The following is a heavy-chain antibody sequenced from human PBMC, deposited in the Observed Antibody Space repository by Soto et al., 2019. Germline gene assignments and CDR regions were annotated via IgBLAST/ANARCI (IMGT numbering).Heavy chain of an antibody. CDR2: ISSDGTTT. CDR1: GFRFRSYW. Sequence: PGGSLRLSCVASGFRFRSYWIHWVRQDPGKGLVWVARISSDGTTTTYADSANGRFTVSRDNAANTLYLQMSSLRAEDTAVYYCAREYYGVLTGYYNDYWGQGTLVTVSS. V-gene: IGHV3-74*01. CDR3: AREYYGVLTGYYNDY. J-gene: IGHJ4*02. D-gene: IGHD3-9*01.